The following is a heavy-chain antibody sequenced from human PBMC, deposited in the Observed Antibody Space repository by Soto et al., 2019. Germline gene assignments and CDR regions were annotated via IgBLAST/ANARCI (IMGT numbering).Heavy chain of an antibody. CDR1: GFTFSSYA. CDR3: ARDRCSSTSCPSLDY. Sequence: GGSLRLSCAASGFTFSSYAMHWVRQAPGKGLEWVAVISYDGSNKYYADSVKGRFTISRDNSKNTLYLQMNSLKAEDTAVYYCARDRCSSTSCPSLDYWGQGTLVTVSS. D-gene: IGHD2-2*01. J-gene: IGHJ4*02. CDR2: ISYDGSNK. V-gene: IGHV3-30-3*01.